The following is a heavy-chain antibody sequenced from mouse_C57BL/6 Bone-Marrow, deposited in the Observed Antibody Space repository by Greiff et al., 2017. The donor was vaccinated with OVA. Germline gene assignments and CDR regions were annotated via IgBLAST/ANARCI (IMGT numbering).Heavy chain of an antibody. V-gene: IGHV14-4*01. D-gene: IGHD1-1*01. CDR2: IDPEYGDA. J-gene: IGHJ2*01. CDR3: TQFITSVDY. Sequence: EVQLQQSGAGLVRPGASVKLSCTASGFNINDDYMHWVKQRPEQGLEWIGWIDPEYGDAEYASKFLGKGTITADTSSNTANLQLSSMTSEDTAVYYCTQFITSVDYGGQGTTPTVSS. CDR1: GFNINDDY.